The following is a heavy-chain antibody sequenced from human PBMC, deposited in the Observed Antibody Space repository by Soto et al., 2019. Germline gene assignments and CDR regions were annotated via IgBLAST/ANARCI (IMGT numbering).Heavy chain of an antibody. D-gene: IGHD3-16*01. CDR1: GYSCTNNE. CDR3: ARMETFGSFNWFDP. CDR2: MNPGSGDT. J-gene: IGHJ5*02. V-gene: IGHV1-8*01. Sequence: GASVKVSCKASGYSCTNNEVSWVRQATGQGLEWMGWMNPGSGDTGYAQKFQGRVTMTRDISIATAYMELSSLRSDDTAIYYCARMETFGSFNWFDPWGQGTLVTVSS.